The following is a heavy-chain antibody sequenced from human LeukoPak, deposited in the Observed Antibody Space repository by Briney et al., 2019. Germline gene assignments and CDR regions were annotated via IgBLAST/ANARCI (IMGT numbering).Heavy chain of an antibody. CDR3: AQMPAVGPDTAMVIGYYFDY. D-gene: IGHD5-18*01. Sequence: GGSLRLSCAASGFTFSSYAMSWVRQAPGKGLGWVSSIIGGGSNTYYAASVKGRLTISRDNCKNTLYLQMNSLRAEETAVDYCAQMPAVGPDTAMVIGYYFDYWGQESLVTVSS. CDR1: GFTFSSYA. V-gene: IGHV3-23*01. J-gene: IGHJ4*02. CDR2: IIGGGSNT.